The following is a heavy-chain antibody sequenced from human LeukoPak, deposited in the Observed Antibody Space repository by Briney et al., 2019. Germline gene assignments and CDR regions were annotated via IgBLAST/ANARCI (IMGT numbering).Heavy chain of an antibody. CDR3: ARDGRITIQPGAGYYFDY. D-gene: IGHD3-3*01. CDR2: VIPIFGTA. CDR1: GYTFTSYG. V-gene: IGHV1-69*13. J-gene: IGHJ4*02. Sequence: SVKVSCKASGYTFTSYGISWVRQAPGQGLEWMGGVIPIFGTANYAQKFQGRVTITADESTSTAYMELSSLRSEDTAVYYCARDGRITIQPGAGYYFDYWGQGTLVTVSS.